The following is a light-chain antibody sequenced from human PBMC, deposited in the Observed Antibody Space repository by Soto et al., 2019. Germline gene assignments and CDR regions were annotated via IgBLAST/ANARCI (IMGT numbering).Light chain of an antibody. CDR1: SSDVGGYDY. J-gene: IGLJ2*01. CDR2: EVF. CDR3: CSYTTTSTFV. Sequence: SALTQPASVSGSPGQSITISCTGTSSDVGGYDYVSWYQQHPGKVPTLMIFEVFRRPSGISNRFSGSKSGNTASLTISGLQAEDEADYYCCSYTTTSTFVFGGGTKLTVL. V-gene: IGLV2-14*01.